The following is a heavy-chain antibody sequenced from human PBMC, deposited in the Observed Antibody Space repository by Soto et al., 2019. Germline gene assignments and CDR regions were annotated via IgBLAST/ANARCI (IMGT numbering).Heavy chain of an antibody. CDR3: VRHTPDSSGRYYYYYYGMDV. D-gene: IGHD3-22*01. J-gene: IGHJ6*02. CDR2: IYYTGST. CDR1: GGSISSRDYY. V-gene: IGHV4-39*01. Sequence: PSETLSLTCTVSGGSISSRDYYWGWVRQPPGKGLEWIGSIYYTGSTYYNPSLKSRVTISVDTPKNQLSLRLTSVSVADTAVYYCVRHTPDSSGRYYYYYYGMDVWGQGTTVTVSS.